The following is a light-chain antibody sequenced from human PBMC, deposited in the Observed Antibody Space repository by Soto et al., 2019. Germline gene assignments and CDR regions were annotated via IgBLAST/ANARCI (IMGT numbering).Light chain of an antibody. CDR1: QSVSSN. V-gene: IGKV3-15*01. Sequence: EIVITQVPPPPSVSPGEKTTPPLRASQSVSSNLAWYQQKPGQAPRLLIYGASTRATGIPARFSGSGSGTEFTLTISSLQSEDFAVYYCQQYNNWLSLTFGGGTKVDIK. CDR2: GAS. CDR3: QQYNNWLSLT. J-gene: IGKJ4*01.